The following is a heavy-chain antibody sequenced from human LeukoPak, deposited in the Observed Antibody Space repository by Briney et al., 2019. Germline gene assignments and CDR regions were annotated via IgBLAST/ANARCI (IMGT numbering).Heavy chain of an antibody. CDR3: ARGREDLWFGELEGYYGMDV. CDR2: ISSSSSYI. D-gene: IGHD3-10*01. Sequence: PGGALRVSCAGSGFTFSKYSMNWVGQARGKGREGVASISSSSSYIYYADSVKGRFTISRDNAKNSLYLQMNSLRAEDTAVYYCARGREDLWFGELEGYYGMDVWGQGTPVTVSS. J-gene: IGHJ6*02. CDR1: GFTFSKYS. V-gene: IGHV3-21*01.